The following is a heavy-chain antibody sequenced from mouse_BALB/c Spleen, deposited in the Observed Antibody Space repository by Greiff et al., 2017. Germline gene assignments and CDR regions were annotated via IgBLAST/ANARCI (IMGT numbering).Heavy chain of an antibody. Sequence: DVQLVESGGGLVQPGGSRKLSCAASGFTFSSFGMHWVRQAPEKGLEWVAYISSGSSTIYYADTVKGRFTISRDNPKNTLFLQMTSLRSEDTAMYYCARETGTGGLDYWGQGTTLTVSS. D-gene: IGHD4-1*01. CDR1: GFTFSSFG. V-gene: IGHV5-17*02. CDR3: ARETGTGGLDY. CDR2: ISSGSSTI. J-gene: IGHJ2*01.